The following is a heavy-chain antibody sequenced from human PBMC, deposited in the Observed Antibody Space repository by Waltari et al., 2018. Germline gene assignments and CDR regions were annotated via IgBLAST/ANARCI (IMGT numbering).Heavy chain of an antibody. V-gene: IGHV3-7*01. CDR3: ARDSGIRTVDY. CDR1: GFTFSSFW. D-gene: IGHD3-10*01. CDR2: IKEDGSDI. J-gene: IGHJ4*02. Sequence: EVQLVESGGGLVQPGVSLRLSCAASGFTFSSFWMSWVREAPGKGLEWVANIKEDGSDIYYVDSVKGRFTVSRDNAKNSLYLQMNSLRAEDTAVYYCARDSGIRTVDYWGQGTLVTVSS.